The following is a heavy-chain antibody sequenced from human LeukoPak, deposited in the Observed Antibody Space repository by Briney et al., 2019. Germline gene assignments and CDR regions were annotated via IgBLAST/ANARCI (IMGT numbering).Heavy chain of an antibody. D-gene: IGHD3-22*01. J-gene: IGHJ4*02. Sequence: GGSLRLSCAASGFTVSSNYMSWVRQAPGKGLEWVSVIYSGGSTYYADSVKGRFTISRDNSKNTLYLQMNSLRAEDTAVYYSARRENYYDSSGYYSHYFDYWGQGTLVTVSS. CDR3: ARRENYYDSSGYYSHYFDY. CDR2: IYSGGST. V-gene: IGHV3-66*01. CDR1: GFTVSSNY.